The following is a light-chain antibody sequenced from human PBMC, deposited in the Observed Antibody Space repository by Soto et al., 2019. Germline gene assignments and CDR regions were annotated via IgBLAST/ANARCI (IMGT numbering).Light chain of an antibody. J-gene: IGKJ4*01. CDR1: QSVTSS. CDR3: QQRSTWPRT. Sequence: EIVLTQSPGTLSLSPGERATLSCRASQSVTSSLVWYQQQPGQAPRLLMYAASNRATGIPARFSGTGSGTDFTLTISSLEPEDSAVYYCQQRSTWPRTFGGGTKVE. CDR2: AAS. V-gene: IGKV3-11*01.